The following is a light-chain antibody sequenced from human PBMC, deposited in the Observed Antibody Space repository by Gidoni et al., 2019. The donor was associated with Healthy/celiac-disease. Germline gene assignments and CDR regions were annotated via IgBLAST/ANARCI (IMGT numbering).Light chain of an antibody. V-gene: IGKV1-5*03. J-gene: IGKJ2*01. CDR2: TAS. Sequence: DIQMTQSPSTLSASVGDRVTITCRASQSISSWLAWYQQKPGKAPKLLIYTASSLESGVPSRFSGSGSGTEFTLTISSLQHDDFATYYCQQYNSYSPYTFGQXTKLEIK. CDR1: QSISSW. CDR3: QQYNSYSPYT.